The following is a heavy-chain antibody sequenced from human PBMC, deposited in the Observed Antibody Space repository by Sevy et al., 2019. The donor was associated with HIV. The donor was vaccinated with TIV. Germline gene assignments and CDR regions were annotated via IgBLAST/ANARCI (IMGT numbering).Heavy chain of an antibody. Sequence: SETLSLTCTVSGGSINSDHWNWIRQPPGKGLEWIGYVYYIGGTNYNPSLKNRVTISVDRTKNQFSLNLTAVTAADTAVYYCARQNDFAIWGQGTMVTVSS. J-gene: IGHJ3*02. V-gene: IGHV4-59*08. CDR2: VYYIGGT. CDR3: ARQNDFAI. CDR1: GGSINSDH.